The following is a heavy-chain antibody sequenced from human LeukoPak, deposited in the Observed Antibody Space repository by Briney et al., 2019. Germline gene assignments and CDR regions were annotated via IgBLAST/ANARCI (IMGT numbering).Heavy chain of an antibody. Sequence: SGGSLRLSCAASGFTFSNAWMSWVRQAPGKGLEWIGRIKIKTDGGTTDYAAPVKGRFTISRDDSTDTLYLQLNSLKTEDTAIYYCTTDPRNGYYFDYWGQGTLVTVSS. D-gene: IGHD1-1*01. CDR3: TTDPRNGYYFDY. CDR1: GFTFSNAW. CDR2: IKIKTDGGTT. V-gene: IGHV3-15*01. J-gene: IGHJ4*02.